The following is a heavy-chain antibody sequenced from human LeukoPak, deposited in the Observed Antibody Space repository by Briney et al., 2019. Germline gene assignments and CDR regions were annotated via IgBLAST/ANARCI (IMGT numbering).Heavy chain of an antibody. D-gene: IGHD3-3*01. CDR1: GFTFSSYA. CDR3: AKEGPFSAIFGVVIRAFDY. J-gene: IGHJ4*02. V-gene: IGHV3-30-3*01. Sequence: GGSLRLSCAASGFTFSSYAMHWVRQAPGKGLEWVAVISYDGSNKYYADSVKGRFTISRDNSKNTLYLQMNSLRAEDTAVYYCAKEGPFSAIFGVVIRAFDYWGQGTLVTVSS. CDR2: ISYDGSNK.